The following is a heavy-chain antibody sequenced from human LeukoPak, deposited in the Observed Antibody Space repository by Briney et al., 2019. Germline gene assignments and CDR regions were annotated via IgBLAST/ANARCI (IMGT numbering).Heavy chain of an antibody. V-gene: IGHV3-7*03. CDR2: INSDGSEG. CDR3: ARSSYSSSSSV. J-gene: IGHJ3*01. Sequence: GGSLRLSCAVSGFTFSGFWMSWSRQAPGKGLEWVASINSDGSEGYYADVVKGRFSISRDNAKNSLYLQINSLRAEDTAVYYCARSSYSSSSSVWGQGTMVTVSS. D-gene: IGHD6-6*01. CDR1: GFTFSGFW.